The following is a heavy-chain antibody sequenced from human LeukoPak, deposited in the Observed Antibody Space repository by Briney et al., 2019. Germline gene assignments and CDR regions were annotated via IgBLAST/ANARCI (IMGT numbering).Heavy chain of an antibody. CDR2: ISSSSSYI. CDR1: GFTFSSYN. CDR3: ARDRAVTTSNFQH. V-gene: IGHV3-21*01. Sequence: GGSLRLSCAASGFTFSSYNTNWVRQAPGKGLEWVASISSSSSYIYYADSVKGRFTISRDNAKNSLYLQMNSLRAEDTAVYYCARDRAVTTSNFQHWGQGTLVTVSS. D-gene: IGHD4-17*01. J-gene: IGHJ1*01.